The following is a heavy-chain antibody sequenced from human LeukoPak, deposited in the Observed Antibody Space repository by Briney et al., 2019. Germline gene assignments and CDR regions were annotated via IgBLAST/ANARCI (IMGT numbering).Heavy chain of an antibody. D-gene: IGHD3-22*01. Sequence: SETLSLTCTVSGFSISHGYYWGWVRQSPGKGLEWIGSIYHSGSTDYNPSLKSRVTMSVDTSKNQFSLKLSSVTAADTAVFYCASLTTADAFDIWGQGTMVTVSS. CDR1: GFSISHGYY. CDR2: IYHSGST. J-gene: IGHJ3*02. V-gene: IGHV4-38-2*02. CDR3: ASLTTADAFDI.